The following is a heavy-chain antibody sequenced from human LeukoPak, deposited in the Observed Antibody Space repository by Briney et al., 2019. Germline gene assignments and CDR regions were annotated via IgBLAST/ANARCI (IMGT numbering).Heavy chain of an antibody. Sequence: PSETLSLTCTVSGGSISSSSYYWGWIRQPPGKGLEWIGSIYYSGSPYYNPSLKSRVTISVDTSKNQFSLKLSSVTAADTAVYYCARHRRYSSGRGFVVWFDPWGQGTLVTVSS. V-gene: IGHV4-39*01. D-gene: IGHD6-19*01. CDR2: IYYSGSP. J-gene: IGHJ5*02. CDR3: ARHRRYSSGRGFVVWFDP. CDR1: GGSISSSSYY.